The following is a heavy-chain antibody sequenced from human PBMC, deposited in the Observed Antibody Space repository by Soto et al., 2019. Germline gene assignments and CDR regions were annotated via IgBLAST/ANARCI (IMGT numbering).Heavy chain of an antibody. V-gene: IGHV3-23*01. CDR3: DVTTVTTWVFDY. Sequence: GGSLRLSCAASGLTFSSYAMSWVRQAPGKGLEWVSAISGSGGSTYYADSVKGRFTISRDNSKNTLYLQMNSLRAEDTAVYYCDVTTVTTWVFDYWGQGTLVTVSS. CDR2: ISGSGGST. J-gene: IGHJ4*02. D-gene: IGHD4-17*01. CDR1: GLTFSSYA.